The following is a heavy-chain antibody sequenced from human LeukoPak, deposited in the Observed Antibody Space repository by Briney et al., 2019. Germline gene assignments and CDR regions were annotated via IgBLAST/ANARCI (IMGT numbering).Heavy chain of an antibody. Sequence: GGSLRLSCAASGFTFSSYWMHWVRQAPGKGLVWVSRINTDGSTTSYADSVKGRFTISRDNAKNTLYLQMNSLRAEDTAVYYCARDRSGGYLPDYYMDVWGKGTTVTVSS. CDR1: GFTFSSYW. CDR3: ARDRSGGYLPDYYMDV. J-gene: IGHJ6*03. V-gene: IGHV3-74*01. D-gene: IGHD5-18*01. CDR2: INTDGSTT.